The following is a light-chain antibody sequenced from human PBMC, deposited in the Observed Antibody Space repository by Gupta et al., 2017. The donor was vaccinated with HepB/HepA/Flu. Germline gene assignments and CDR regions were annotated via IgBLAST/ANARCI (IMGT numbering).Light chain of an antibody. J-gene: IGLJ1*01. Sequence: QSVLTQLPSASGTPRPTVTISCSGSSSNIGRNTVDWYQHVPGTAPKLLIYNSDQRPSGVPDRFSGSKSDTSASLATSGLHSEDEADYYCAAWDDSLKAYVFGSGTKVTVL. CDR2: NSD. CDR3: AAWDDSLKAYV. CDR1: SSNIGRNT. V-gene: IGLV1-44*01.